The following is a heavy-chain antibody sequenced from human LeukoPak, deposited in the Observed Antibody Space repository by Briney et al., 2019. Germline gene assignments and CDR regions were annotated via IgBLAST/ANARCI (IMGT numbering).Heavy chain of an antibody. CDR2: IYSGNS. Sequence: KPSETLSLTCTASGGSISSSSYYWGWIRQPPGKGLEWIGSIYSGNSYYNPSLKSRVTISVDTSKNQFSLKLSSVTAADTAVYYCAACKEYTSSWYVGHSRVRFDPWGQGTLVTVSS. CDR1: GGSISSSSYY. V-gene: IGHV4-39*01. D-gene: IGHD6-13*01. CDR3: AACKEYTSSWYVGHSRVRFDP. J-gene: IGHJ5*02.